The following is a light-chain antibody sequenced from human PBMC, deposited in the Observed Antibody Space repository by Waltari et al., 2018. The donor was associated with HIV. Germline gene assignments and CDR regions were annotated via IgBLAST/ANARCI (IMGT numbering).Light chain of an antibody. V-gene: IGLV1-44*01. Sequence: QSVLTQPPSASATPGQRVTISCSGSSFNIGRNTVSWYQQLPGTAPKLLSYTKVQRPSGVPDRFSGSKSGTSASLAISGLQSGDEADYYCATWDDSLNGLIFGGGTKLSVL. CDR2: TKV. CDR3: ATWDDSLNGLI. CDR1: SFNIGRNT. J-gene: IGLJ2*01.